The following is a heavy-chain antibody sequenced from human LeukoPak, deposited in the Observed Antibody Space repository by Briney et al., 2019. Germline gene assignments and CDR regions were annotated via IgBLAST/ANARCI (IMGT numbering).Heavy chain of an antibody. CDR1: GFTFSSYG. CDR3: AKDLLPGSYYSHPLDY. Sequence: SGGSLRLSCAASGFTFSSYGMHWVRQAPGKGLEWVAFIRYDGSNKYYADSVKGRFTISRDNSKNTLYLQMNSLRAEDTAVYYCAKDLLPGSYYSHPLDYWGQGTLVTVSS. D-gene: IGHD3-10*01. J-gene: IGHJ4*02. CDR2: IRYDGSNK. V-gene: IGHV3-30*02.